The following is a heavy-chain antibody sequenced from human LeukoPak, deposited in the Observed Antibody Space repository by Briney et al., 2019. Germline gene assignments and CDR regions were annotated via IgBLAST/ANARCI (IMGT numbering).Heavy chain of an antibody. CDR3: ARGEGYDILTGYSGDAFDI. D-gene: IGHD3-9*01. CDR1: GDSISSNNYY. CDR2: INHSGST. V-gene: IGHV4-39*07. Sequence: PSETLSLTCSVSGDSISSNNYYWGWIRQPPGKGLEWIGEINHSGSTNYNPSLKSRVTISVDTSKNQFSLKLSSVTAADTAVYYCARGEGYDILTGYSGDAFDIWGQGTMVTVSS. J-gene: IGHJ3*02.